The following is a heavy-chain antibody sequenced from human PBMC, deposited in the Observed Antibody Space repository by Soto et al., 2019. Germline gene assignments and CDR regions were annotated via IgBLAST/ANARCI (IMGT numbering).Heavy chain of an antibody. CDR2: IYYSGST. V-gene: IGHV4-59*08. CDR3: ARNGLGIVGATKCWFDP. J-gene: IGHJ5*02. CDR1: GGSISSYY. D-gene: IGHD1-26*01. Sequence: PSETLSLTCTVSGGSISSYYWSWIRQPPGKGLEWIGYIYYSGSTNHNPSLKSRVTISVDTSKNQFSLKLSSVTAADTAVYYCARNGLGIVGATKCWFDPWGQGTLVTVSA.